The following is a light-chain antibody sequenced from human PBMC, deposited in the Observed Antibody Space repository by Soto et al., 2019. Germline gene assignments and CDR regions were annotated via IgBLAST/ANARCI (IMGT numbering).Light chain of an antibody. V-gene: IGKV1-39*01. Sequence: DIQMTQSPSSLSASVGDRVTITCRASQSISSYLNWYQQKPGKAPKLLIYAASSLQSGVPSRFSGSGSGTDFTLTISSLQPEDFATYYCQQSYSPLWTYGPGTKVEIK. J-gene: IGKJ1*01. CDR1: QSISSY. CDR2: AAS. CDR3: QQSYSPLWT.